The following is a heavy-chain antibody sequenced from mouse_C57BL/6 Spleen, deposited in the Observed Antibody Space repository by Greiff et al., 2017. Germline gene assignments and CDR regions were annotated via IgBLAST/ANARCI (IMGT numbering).Heavy chain of an antibody. J-gene: IGHJ4*01. Sequence: VQLQQPGAELVKPGASVKMSCKASGYTFTSYWITWVKQRPGHGLEWIGDIYPGSGSTNYNEKFKSKATLTVDTSSSTAYMQLSSLTSEDSAVYYCARGGNSYAMDYWGQGTSVTVSS. CDR1: GYTFTSYW. CDR2: IYPGSGST. D-gene: IGHD2-1*01. CDR3: ARGGNSYAMDY. V-gene: IGHV1-55*01.